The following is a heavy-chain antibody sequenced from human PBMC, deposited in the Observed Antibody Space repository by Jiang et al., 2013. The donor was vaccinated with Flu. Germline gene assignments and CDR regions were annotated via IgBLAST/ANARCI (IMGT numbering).Heavy chain of an antibody. D-gene: IGHD2-21*01. Sequence: SGAEVKNPGASVKVSCKASGYTFSGYRLHWVRQAPGQGLEWMGWINPDTGDTNYAQNYEGRVTLTRDTSTHTAYMDLRRLSFDDTAVYFCAVDVYYLGTGDPWRVYGMDVWGQGTTVTVSS. CDR2: INPDTGDT. J-gene: IGHJ6*02. CDR1: GYTFSGYR. CDR3: AVDVYYLGTGDPWRVYGMDV. V-gene: IGHV1-2*02.